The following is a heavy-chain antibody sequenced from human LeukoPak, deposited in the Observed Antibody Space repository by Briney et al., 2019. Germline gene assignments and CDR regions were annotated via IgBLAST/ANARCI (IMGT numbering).Heavy chain of an antibody. CDR3: ARTDGAGGV. Sequence: PGVSLRLSCAASGFTFSAYTVNWVRPAPGQGREWVSSISSISSYKYYADSVKGRFTISRDNAKNSQYLQMNSLRAEDTAVYYCARTDGAGGVWGQGTTVTVSS. V-gene: IGHV3-21*01. CDR2: ISSISSYK. D-gene: IGHD5-24*01. CDR1: GFTFSAYT. J-gene: IGHJ6*02.